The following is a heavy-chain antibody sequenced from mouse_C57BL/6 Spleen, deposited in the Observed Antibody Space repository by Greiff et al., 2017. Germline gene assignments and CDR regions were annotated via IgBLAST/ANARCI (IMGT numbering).Heavy chain of an antibody. CDR1: GYAFSSSW. J-gene: IGHJ2*01. Sequence: VQLQQSGPELVKPGASVKISCKASGYAFSSSWMNWVKQRPGKGLEWIGRIYPGDGDTNYNGKFKGKATLTADKSSSTAYMQLSSLTSEDSAVYFCARTPHFDYWGQGTTLTVSS. CDR3: ARTPHFDY. CDR2: IYPGDGDT. V-gene: IGHV1-82*01.